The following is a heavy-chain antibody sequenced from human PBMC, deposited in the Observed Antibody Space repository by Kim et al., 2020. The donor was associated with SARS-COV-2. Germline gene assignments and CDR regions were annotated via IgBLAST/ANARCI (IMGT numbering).Heavy chain of an antibody. CDR2: IYYSGST. D-gene: IGHD6-13*01. CDR3: ARHSRSDLAAAGRVPYLDY. V-gene: IGHV4-39*01. Sequence: SETLSLTCTVSGDSISSIIYYWGWIRQPPGKGLEWIGSIYYSGSTYYNPSLKSRVTISVDTSKNHFSLKLTSVTAADTAVYYCARHSRSDLAAAGRVPYLDYWGQGTLVTVSS. CDR1: GDSISSIIYY. J-gene: IGHJ4*02.